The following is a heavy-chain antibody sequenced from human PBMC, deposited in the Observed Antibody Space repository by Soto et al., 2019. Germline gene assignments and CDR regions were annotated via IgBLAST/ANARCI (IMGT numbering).Heavy chain of an antibody. J-gene: IGHJ4*02. CDR3: ARDATLAGSTQPIDY. Sequence: PSETLSLTCAVSGGSISSSNWWSWVRQPPGKGLEWIGEIYHSGSTNYNPSLKSRVTISVDKSKNQFSLKLSSVTAADTAVYYCARDATLAGSTQPIDYWGQGTLVTVSS. V-gene: IGHV4-4*02. CDR1: GGSISSSNW. CDR2: IYHSGST. D-gene: IGHD6-13*01.